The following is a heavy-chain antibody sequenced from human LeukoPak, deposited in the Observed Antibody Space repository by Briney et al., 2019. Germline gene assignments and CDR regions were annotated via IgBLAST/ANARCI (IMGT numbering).Heavy chain of an antibody. Sequence: ASVKVSCKASGYSFIDYYVHWVRQAPGQGLEWMGWISAYNGNTNYAQKLQGRVTMTTDTSTSTAYMELRSLRSDDTAVYYCASLTDSSGYFIFDYWGQGTLVTVSS. CDR3: ASLTDSSGYFIFDY. D-gene: IGHD3-22*01. J-gene: IGHJ4*02. CDR2: ISAYNGNT. V-gene: IGHV1-18*04. CDR1: GYSFIDYY.